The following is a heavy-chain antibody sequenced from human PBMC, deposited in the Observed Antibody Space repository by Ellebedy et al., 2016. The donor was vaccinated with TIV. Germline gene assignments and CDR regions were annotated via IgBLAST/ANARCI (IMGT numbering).Heavy chain of an antibody. J-gene: IGHJ4*02. D-gene: IGHD3-10*01. Sequence: GESLKISCAASGLTFSSFWMNWVRQAPGKGLEWVANVNQHTTEINYVDSVRGRFTISRDNAKNSLYLLMNGLRAEETAVYYCAIRGRYWGQGTLVTVSS. CDR2: VNQHTTEI. V-gene: IGHV3-7*03. CDR3: AIRGRY. CDR1: GLTFSSFW.